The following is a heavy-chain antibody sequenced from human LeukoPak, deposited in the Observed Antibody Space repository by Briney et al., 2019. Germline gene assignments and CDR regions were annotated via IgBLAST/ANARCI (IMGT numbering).Heavy chain of an antibody. D-gene: IGHD3-22*01. V-gene: IGHV3-23*01. J-gene: IGHJ5*01. CDR1: GFTFSSYS. Sequence: GGSLRLSXAASGFTFSSYSMNWVRQAPGKGLEWVSSTSSGGDYTYYAGSVKGRFTISRDNSKNTLYLQMNSLRAEDTATYYCAKDRPNYYESNGHYYRRDGDSWGQGTLVTVSS. CDR2: TSSGGDYT. CDR3: AKDRPNYYESNGHYYRRDGDS.